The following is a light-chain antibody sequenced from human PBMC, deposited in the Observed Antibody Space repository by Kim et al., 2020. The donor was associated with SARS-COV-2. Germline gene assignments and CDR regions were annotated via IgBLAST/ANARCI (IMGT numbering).Light chain of an antibody. V-gene: IGLV1-44*01. J-gene: IGLJ1*01. Sequence: QSVLTQPPSASGTPGQRVTISCSGSSSNIGINVVNWYQQLPGTAPKLLIYDSNQRPSGVPDRFSGSKSGTSASLAISGLQSEDEADYFCATWDDSLTGFVFGTGTKVTVL. CDR3: ATWDDSLTGFV. CDR1: SSNIGINV. CDR2: DSN.